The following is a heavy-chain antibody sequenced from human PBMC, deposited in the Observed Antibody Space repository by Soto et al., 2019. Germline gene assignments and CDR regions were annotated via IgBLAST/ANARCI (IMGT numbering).Heavy chain of an antibody. CDR3: ARLDSTGYHLDF. D-gene: IGHD3-22*01. J-gene: IGHJ4*02. CDR1: GGSITNYY. CDR2: IYYTGTT. V-gene: IGHV4-59*06. Sequence: SETLSLTCAVSGGSITNYYWTWIRQPPGKGLEWIGYIYYTGTTHYNPSLKSRLTMLIDTSNNQVSLKLSSVIAADTAVYYCARLDSTGYHLDFWGQGTLVTVSS.